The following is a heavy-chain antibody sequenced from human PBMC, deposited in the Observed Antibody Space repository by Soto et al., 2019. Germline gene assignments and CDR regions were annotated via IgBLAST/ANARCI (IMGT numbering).Heavy chain of an antibody. V-gene: IGHV4-31*03. Sequence: PSETLCVACTICGVSINNHPYYWGWIRQHPEKGFEWIGYIYSSGTTYFNPSLLSRVGMSLDTSGNRFSLRLTSVTAADTAVYYCARGADYGDTVREYFFDFWGQGAMVTVSS. CDR3: ARGADYGDTVREYFFDF. J-gene: IGHJ4*01. D-gene: IGHD4-17*01. CDR2: IYSSGTT. CDR1: GVSINNHPYY.